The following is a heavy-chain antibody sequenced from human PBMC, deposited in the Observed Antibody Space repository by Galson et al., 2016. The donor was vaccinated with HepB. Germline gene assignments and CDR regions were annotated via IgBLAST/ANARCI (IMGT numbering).Heavy chain of an antibody. CDR1: GFTFSSYA. CDR2: ISNDGSNK. D-gene: IGHD2-2*01. Sequence: SLRLSCAASGFTFSSYAMHWVRQAPGKGLGWVAVISNDGSNKYYADSVEGRFTISRDNSKNTLYLQMNSLRPEDTAVYYCARDRCSSTTCYGKYSNWFDPWGQGTLVAVSS. CDR3: ARDRCSSTTCYGKYSNWFDP. J-gene: IGHJ5*02. V-gene: IGHV3-30*04.